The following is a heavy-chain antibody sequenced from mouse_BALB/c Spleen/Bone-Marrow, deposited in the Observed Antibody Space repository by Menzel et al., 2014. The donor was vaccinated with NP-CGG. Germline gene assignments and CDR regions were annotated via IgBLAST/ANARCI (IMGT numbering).Heavy chain of an antibody. CDR2: INPTRGYT. CDR3: AREATYYAYFYY. Sequence: QVQLQQSAGELARPGASVKMSCKASGYTFTSNTIQWVKQRPGQGLEWIGYINPTRGYTDYNQKFKDKTTLTADKSSSTAYMQLSSLTSEDSAVYYCAREATYYAYFYYWGQGTMLTVSS. V-gene: IGHV1-4*02. J-gene: IGHJ2*01. D-gene: IGHD1-1*01. CDR1: GYTFTSNT.